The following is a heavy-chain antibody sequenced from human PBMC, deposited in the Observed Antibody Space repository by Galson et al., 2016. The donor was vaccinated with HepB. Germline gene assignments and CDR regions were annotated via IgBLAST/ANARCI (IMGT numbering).Heavy chain of an antibody. CDR3: AREKGGIVGATRHYYYGMDV. Sequence: SCKASGYTFTDYYMHWVRQAPGQGLEWLGWINPNSGVTNVARKFQGWVTMTRDTSISTAYMELSRLASDDTAMYFCAREKGGIVGATRHYYYGMDVWGQGTTVTVSS. D-gene: IGHD1-26*01. V-gene: IGHV1-2*04. CDR2: INPNSGVT. CDR1: GYTFTDYY. J-gene: IGHJ6*02.